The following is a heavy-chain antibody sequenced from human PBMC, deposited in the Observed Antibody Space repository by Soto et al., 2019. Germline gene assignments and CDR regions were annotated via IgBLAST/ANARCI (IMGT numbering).Heavy chain of an antibody. D-gene: IGHD1-1*01. CDR2: MNPNSGNT. J-gene: IGHJ4*02. Sequence: ASVKVSCKASGYTFTSYDINWVRQATGQGLEWMGWMNPNSGNTGYAQKFQGRVTMTRNTSISTAYMELSSLRSEDTAVYYCARARASNWNDLDYWGQGTLVTVSS. CDR3: ARARASNWNDLDY. CDR1: GYTFTSYD. V-gene: IGHV1-8*01.